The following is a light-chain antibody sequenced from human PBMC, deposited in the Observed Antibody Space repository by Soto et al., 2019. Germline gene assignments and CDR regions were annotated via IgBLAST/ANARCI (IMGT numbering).Light chain of an antibody. CDR1: SSNIGSNY. CDR3: AAWDDSLSADVV. V-gene: IGLV1-47*01. J-gene: IGLJ2*01. Sequence: QSVLTQPPSASGTPGQRVTISCSGSSSNIGSNYVYWYQQLPGTAPKLLIYRNNQRPSGVPDRFSGSKSGTSASLSISGLRSADEADYYCAAWDDSLSADVVFGGGTKLTVL. CDR2: RNN.